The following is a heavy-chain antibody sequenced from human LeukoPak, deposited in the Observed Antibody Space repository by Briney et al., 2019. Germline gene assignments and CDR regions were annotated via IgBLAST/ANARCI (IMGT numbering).Heavy chain of an antibody. Sequence: GGSLRLSCAASGLTFSIHWMNWVRQAPGKGLEWVSYISSSGSTIYYADSVKGRFTISRDNAKNSLYLQMNSLRAEDTAVYYCARVFHDSPLQPPLLSARKYYYYYYMDVWGKETTVTISS. CDR2: ISSSGSTI. CDR1: GLTFSIHW. CDR3: ARVFHDSPLQPPLLSARKYYYYYYMDV. V-gene: IGHV3-48*04. D-gene: IGHD5-24*01. J-gene: IGHJ6*03.